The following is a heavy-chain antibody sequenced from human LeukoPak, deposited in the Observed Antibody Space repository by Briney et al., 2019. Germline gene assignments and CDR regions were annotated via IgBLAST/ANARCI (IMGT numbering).Heavy chain of an antibody. V-gene: IGHV3-9*01. CDR1: GFTFDDYA. D-gene: IGHD2-15*01. CDR3: AKGKPYCSGGSCYPYYFDY. J-gene: IGHJ4*02. Sequence: GGSLRLSCAASGFTFDDYAMHWVRQAPGKGLEWVSGISWNSGSIGYADSVKGRFTISRGNAKNSLYLQMNSLRAEDTALYYCAKGKPYCSGGSCYPYYFDYWGQGTLVTVSS. CDR2: ISWNSGSI.